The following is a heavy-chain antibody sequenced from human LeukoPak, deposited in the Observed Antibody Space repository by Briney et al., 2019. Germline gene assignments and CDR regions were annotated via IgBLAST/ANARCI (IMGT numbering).Heavy chain of an antibody. CDR2: ISAYNGNT. CDR3: ARIPRDIVVPAAIRSSWFDP. CDR1: GYTFTSYG. Sequence: ASVKVSCKASGYTFTSYGISWVRQAPGQGLEWMGWISAYNGNTNYAQKLQGRVTMTTDTSTSTAYTELRSLRSDDTAVYYCARIPRDIVVPAAIRSSWFDPWGQGTLVTVSS. V-gene: IGHV1-18*01. J-gene: IGHJ5*02. D-gene: IGHD2-2*02.